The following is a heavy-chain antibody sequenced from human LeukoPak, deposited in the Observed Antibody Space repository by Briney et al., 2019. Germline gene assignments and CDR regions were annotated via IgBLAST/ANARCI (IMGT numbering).Heavy chain of an antibody. Sequence: PGESLRLSCAVSGFTFSSRYMHWVRQAPGKGLVWVSRINPDGRDTKYAESVRGRFTMSRDNGENTLYLQMNNLRADDTGVYYCARAVAATGSSDFWGQGTLVTVSS. V-gene: IGHV3-74*03. D-gene: IGHD6-19*01. CDR2: INPDGRDT. CDR1: GFTFSSRY. CDR3: ARAVAATGSSDF. J-gene: IGHJ4*02.